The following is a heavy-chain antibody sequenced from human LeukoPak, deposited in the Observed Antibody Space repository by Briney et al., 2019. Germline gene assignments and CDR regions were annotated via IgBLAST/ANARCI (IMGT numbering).Heavy chain of an antibody. CDR2: IYYSGST. D-gene: IGHD3-22*01. J-gene: IGHJ4*02. Sequence: PSETLSLTCTVSGYSLSSGYYWGWIRQPPGKGLEWIGYIYYSGSTYYNPSLKSRVTISVDTSKNQFSLKLSSVTAADTAVYYCARGYDSSGYLFDWGQGTLVTVSS. CDR3: ARGYDSSGYLFD. CDR1: GYSLSSGYY. V-gene: IGHV4-38-2*02.